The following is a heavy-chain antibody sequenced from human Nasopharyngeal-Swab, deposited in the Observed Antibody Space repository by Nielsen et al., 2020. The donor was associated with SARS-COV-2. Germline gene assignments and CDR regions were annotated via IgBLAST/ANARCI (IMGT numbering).Heavy chain of an antibody. D-gene: IGHD3-16*01. V-gene: IGHV3-7*05. Sequence: GGSRRLSCAASGFTVSSYWMSWVRQAPGKGLEWVAYIKEDGSEKYFVDSVKGRFTISRDNAKNSLYLQMNSLRAEDTAVYYCARDYTRFDYWGQGTLVTVSS. CDR3: ARDYTRFDY. J-gene: IGHJ4*02. CDR1: GFTVSSYW. CDR2: IKEDGSEK.